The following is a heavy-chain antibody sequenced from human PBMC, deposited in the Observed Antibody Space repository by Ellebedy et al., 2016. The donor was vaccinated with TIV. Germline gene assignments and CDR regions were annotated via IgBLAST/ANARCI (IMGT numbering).Heavy chain of an antibody. Sequence: GESLKISXAASGFTFSSYAIHWVRQAPGKGLEWVAAISFDGNTKYYADSVKGRFTVSRDNSKNSLYLQMNSLRAEDTAVYYCARDWMMQWLDFDYWGQGTLVTVSS. V-gene: IGHV3-30-3*01. CDR2: ISFDGNTK. CDR1: GFTFSSYA. J-gene: IGHJ4*02. D-gene: IGHD6-19*01. CDR3: ARDWMMQWLDFDY.